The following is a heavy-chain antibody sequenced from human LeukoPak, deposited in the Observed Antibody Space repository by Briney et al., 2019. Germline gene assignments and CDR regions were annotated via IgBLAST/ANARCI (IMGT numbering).Heavy chain of an antibody. CDR2: IFSGGST. V-gene: IGHV3-66*02. D-gene: IGHD2-21*01. CDR3: ARGEADY. CDR1: GVTVSSNN. Sequence: GGSLRLSCAASGVTVSSNNMNWVRQAPGKGLEWVSVIFSGGSTYYADSVKGRFTISRDNSKNTLYLRMDSLRAEDTAVYYCARGEADYWGQGTLVTVSS. J-gene: IGHJ4*02.